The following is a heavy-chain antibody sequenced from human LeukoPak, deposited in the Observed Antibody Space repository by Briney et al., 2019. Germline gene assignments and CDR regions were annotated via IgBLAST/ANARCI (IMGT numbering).Heavy chain of an antibody. J-gene: IGHJ5*02. CDR3: ARQVVVVAHNWFDP. D-gene: IGHD2-15*01. Sequence: SETLSLTCGVYGGSYSDYYWSWIRQPPGKGLEWIGEINHSGITNYNPSLKSRVTISLDTSNNQFSLKLSSVTAADTAVYYCARQVVVVAHNWFDPWGQGTLVTVSS. V-gene: IGHV4-34*01. CDR1: GGSYSDYY. CDR2: INHSGIT.